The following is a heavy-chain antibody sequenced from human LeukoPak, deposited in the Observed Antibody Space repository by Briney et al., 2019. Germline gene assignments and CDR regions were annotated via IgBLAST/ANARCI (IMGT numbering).Heavy chain of an antibody. CDR1: AFRFSSFA. Sequence: GGSLRLSCAASAFRFSSFAMTWVRQAPGKGLEWVSGIHGNGETTYYADSVKGRFTISRDNSRELLYLQMNSLRAEDTAVYYCAKDLRLWFGEYTLDYWGQGTLVTVSS. J-gene: IGHJ4*02. CDR3: AKDLRLWFGEYTLDY. CDR2: IHGNGETT. V-gene: IGHV3-23*01. D-gene: IGHD3-10*01.